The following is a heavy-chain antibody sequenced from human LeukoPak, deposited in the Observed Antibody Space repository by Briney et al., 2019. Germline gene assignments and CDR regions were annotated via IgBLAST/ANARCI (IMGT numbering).Heavy chain of an antibody. V-gene: IGHV3-23*01. Sequence: GRSLRLSCAASGFTFSSYAMSWVRQAPGKGLEWVSAISGSGGSTYYADSVKGRFTISRDNSKNTLYLQMNSLRAEDTAVYYCAKGRAYYDFWSGYLISMDVWGQGTTVTVSS. D-gene: IGHD3-3*01. J-gene: IGHJ6*02. CDR2: ISGSGGST. CDR1: GFTFSSYA. CDR3: AKGRAYYDFWSGYLISMDV.